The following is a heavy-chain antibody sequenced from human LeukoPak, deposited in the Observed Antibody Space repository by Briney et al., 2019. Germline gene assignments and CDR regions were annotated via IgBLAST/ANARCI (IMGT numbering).Heavy chain of an antibody. D-gene: IGHD3-10*01. J-gene: IGHJ4*02. CDR2: INHSGST. V-gene: IGHV4-34*01. Sequence: SETLSLTCAVYGGSFSGYYWSWIRQPPGKGLEWIGEINHSGSTNYNPSLKSRATISVDTSKNQFSLKLSSVTAADTAVYYCARGRTGTTMVRGAAGFDYWGQGTLVTVSS. CDR1: GGSFSGYY. CDR3: ARGRTGTTMVRGAAGFDY.